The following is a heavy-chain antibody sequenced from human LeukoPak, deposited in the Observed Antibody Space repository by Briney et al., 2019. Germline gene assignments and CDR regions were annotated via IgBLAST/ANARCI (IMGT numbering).Heavy chain of an antibody. Sequence: GGSLRLSCAASGFTFSDHFLDWVRQAPGKGLEWVGRTRNKDNSYITEYAASVKGRFTISRDDSKNSLYLQMSSRKTDDTAMYYCASIRGTFGYWGQGTLVTVSS. D-gene: IGHD1-26*01. V-gene: IGHV3-72*01. J-gene: IGHJ4*02. CDR1: GFTFSDHF. CDR2: TRNKDNSYIT. CDR3: ASIRGTFGY.